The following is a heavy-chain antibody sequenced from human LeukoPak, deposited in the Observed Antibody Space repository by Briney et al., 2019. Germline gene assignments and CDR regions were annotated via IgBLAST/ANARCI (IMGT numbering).Heavy chain of an antibody. D-gene: IGHD4-17*01. J-gene: IGHJ4*02. CDR2: IYSGGST. Sequence: SGGSLRLSCAASGFTFSSNYMSWVRQAPGKGLEWVSVIYSGGSTYYADSVKGRFTISRDNSKNTLYLQMNSLRAEDTAVYYCAYGSTVTTEVDYWGQGTLVTVSS. CDR3: AYGSTVTTEVDY. CDR1: GFTFSSNY. V-gene: IGHV3-66*01.